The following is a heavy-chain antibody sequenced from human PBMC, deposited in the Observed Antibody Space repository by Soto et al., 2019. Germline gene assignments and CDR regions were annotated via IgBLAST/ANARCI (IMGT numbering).Heavy chain of an antibody. CDR2: IKSKTDGGTT. CDR1: GFTFSNAW. Sequence: GGSLRLSCAASGFTFSNAWMNWVRQAPGKGLEWVGRIKSKTDGGTTDYAAPVKGRFTISRDDSKNTLYLQMNSLKTEDTAVYYCTTVRVYAIRGWFDPWGQGTLVTVSS. D-gene: IGHD2-8*01. J-gene: IGHJ5*02. CDR3: TTVRVYAIRGWFDP. V-gene: IGHV3-15*07.